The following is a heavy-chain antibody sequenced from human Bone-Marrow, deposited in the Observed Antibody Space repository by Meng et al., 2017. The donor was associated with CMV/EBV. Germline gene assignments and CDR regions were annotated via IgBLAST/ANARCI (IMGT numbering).Heavy chain of an antibody. CDR2: IYYSGST. V-gene: IGHV4-59*12. CDR1: GGSIRSYY. Sequence: SETLSLTCTVSGGSIRSYYWSWIRQPPGKGLEWIGYIYYSGSTYYNPSLKSRVTISVDTSKNQFSLKLSSVTAADTAVYYCARYERLSYYFDDWGQGTLVTVSS. CDR3: ARYERLSYYFDD. D-gene: IGHD3-16*01. J-gene: IGHJ4*02.